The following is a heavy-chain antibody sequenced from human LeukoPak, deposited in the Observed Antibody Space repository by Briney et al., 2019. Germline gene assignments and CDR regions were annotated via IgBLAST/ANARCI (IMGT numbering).Heavy chain of an antibody. CDR3: VTTQTFAY. J-gene: IGHJ4*02. CDR1: GFTFSNYW. CDR2: IKHDGSEK. V-gene: IGHV3-7*02. Sequence: GGSLRLSCVASGFTFSNYWRSWVRQAPGKGLEWVANIKHDGSEKYYVDSVKGRFTISRDNAKNSLDLQMNSLRVEDTAVYYCVTTQTFAYWGQGTLVTVSS.